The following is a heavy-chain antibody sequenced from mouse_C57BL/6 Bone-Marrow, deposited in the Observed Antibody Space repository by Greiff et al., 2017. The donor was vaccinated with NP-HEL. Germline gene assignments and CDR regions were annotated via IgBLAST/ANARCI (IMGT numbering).Heavy chain of an antibody. J-gene: IGHJ3*01. D-gene: IGHD1-1*01. V-gene: IGHV5-4*03. Sequence: EVKLMESGGGLVKPGGSLKLSCAASGFTFSSYAMSWVRQTPEKRLEWVATISDGGSYTYYPDNVKGRFTISRDNAKNNLYLQMSHLKSEDTAMYYWALLGFAYWGQGTLVTVSA. CDR3: ALLGFAY. CDR2: ISDGGSYT. CDR1: GFTFSSYA.